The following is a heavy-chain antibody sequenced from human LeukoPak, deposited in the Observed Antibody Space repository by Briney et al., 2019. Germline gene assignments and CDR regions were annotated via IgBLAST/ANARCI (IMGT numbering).Heavy chain of an antibody. CDR1: GYTFTSYY. D-gene: IGHD6-19*01. Sequence: ASVKVSCKASGYTFTSYYMHWVRQPPGQGLEWKGIINPSGGSTSYAQKFQGRVTMTRDMSTSTVYMELSRLRSEETAVYYCATKGAYSSGWYFDYWGQGTLVTVSS. V-gene: IGHV1-46*01. CDR3: ATKGAYSSGWYFDY. J-gene: IGHJ4*02. CDR2: INPSGGST.